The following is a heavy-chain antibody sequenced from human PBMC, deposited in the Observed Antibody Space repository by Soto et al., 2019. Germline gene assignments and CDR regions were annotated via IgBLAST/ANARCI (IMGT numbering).Heavy chain of an antibody. CDR3: ASGRSTMVRGDRRYNWFDP. J-gene: IGHJ5*02. V-gene: IGHV4-34*01. Sequence: QVQLQQWGAGLLKPSETLSLTCAVYGGSFSGYYWSWIRQPPGKGLEWIGEITHSGSTNYNPSLKSRVTTSVDTYKNQFSLKLSSVTAADTAVYYCASGRSTMVRGDRRYNWFDPWGQGTLVTVSS. D-gene: IGHD3-10*01. CDR2: ITHSGST. CDR1: GGSFSGYY.